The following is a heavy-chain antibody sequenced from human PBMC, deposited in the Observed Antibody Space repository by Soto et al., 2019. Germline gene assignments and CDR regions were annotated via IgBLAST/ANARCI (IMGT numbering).Heavy chain of an antibody. CDR1: GFTFSSYW. J-gene: IGHJ6*02. CDR3: TRDSYYGNIYYGMDV. D-gene: IGHD3-10*01. Sequence: EVQLVESGGGLVQPGGSLRLSCVASGFTFSSYWMHSVRQAPGKGLVWVARINTAGGYTNYTDSVKGRFTISRDNAKNTLYLQMNSLRAEDTAVYYCTRDSYYGNIYYGMDVWGQGTTVTVSS. CDR2: INTAGGYT. V-gene: IGHV3-74*01.